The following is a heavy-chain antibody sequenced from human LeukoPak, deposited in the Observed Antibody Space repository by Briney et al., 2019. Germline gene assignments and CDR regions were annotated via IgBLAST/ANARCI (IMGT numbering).Heavy chain of an antibody. D-gene: IGHD3-16*01. Sequence: GGSLRLSCAASGFTFSSYSMNWVRQAPGKGLEWVSYISSSSSTIYYADSVKGRFTISRDNAKNSLYLQMNSLRDEDTVVYYCARDQGGFSFYGMDVWGQGTTVTVSS. V-gene: IGHV3-48*02. CDR1: GFTFSSYS. J-gene: IGHJ6*02. CDR2: ISSSSSTI. CDR3: ARDQGGFSFYGMDV.